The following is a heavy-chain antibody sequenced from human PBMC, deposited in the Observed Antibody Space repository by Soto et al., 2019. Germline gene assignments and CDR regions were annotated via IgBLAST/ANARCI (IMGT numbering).Heavy chain of an antibody. CDR3: AKATATGGGAFDI. V-gene: IGHV3-23*01. CDR1: GFICSSYD. J-gene: IGHJ3*02. Sequence: GESLRLSCAASGFICSSYDMSWVRQAPGKGLEWVSTILVDGRTFYVDSVKGRFTISRDSSQNTVHLQMNSLTAGDTALYYCAKATATGGGAFDICGQGTMVTVSS. D-gene: IGHD2-8*02. CDR2: ILVDGRT.